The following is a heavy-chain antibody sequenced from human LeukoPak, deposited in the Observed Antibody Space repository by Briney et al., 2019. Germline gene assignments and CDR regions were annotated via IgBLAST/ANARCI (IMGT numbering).Heavy chain of an antibody. V-gene: IGHV1-8*02. CDR2: INPNSGNT. CDR3: ARGPIYGSGSYFDY. D-gene: IGHD3-10*01. CDR1: GYTFTGYY. J-gene: IGHJ4*02. Sequence: ASVKVSCKASGYTFTGYYMHWVRQAPGQGLEWMGWINPNSGNTGYAQKFQGRVTMTRDTSISTAYMELSSLRSEDTAIYYCARGPIYGSGSYFDYWGLGTLVTVSS.